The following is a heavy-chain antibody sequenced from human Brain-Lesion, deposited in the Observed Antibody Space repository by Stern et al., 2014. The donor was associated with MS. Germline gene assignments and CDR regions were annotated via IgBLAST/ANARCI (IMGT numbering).Heavy chain of an antibody. D-gene: IGHD2-21*01. CDR2: ITWDGGST. CDR3: ACGLGF. Sequence: VQLVESGGVVVQPGGSLRLSCAASGFTFDDYAMHWVRQAPGKGLEWVSLITWDGGSTSYTDSVKGRCSISRDNRKSFLYLQMNSLRPEDTAFYYCACGLGFWGRGTLVTVSS. J-gene: IGHJ4*02. V-gene: IGHV3-43D*03. CDR1: GFTFDDYA.